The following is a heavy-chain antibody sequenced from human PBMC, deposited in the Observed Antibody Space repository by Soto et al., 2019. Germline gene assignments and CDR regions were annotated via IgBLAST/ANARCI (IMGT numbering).Heavy chain of an antibody. CDR1: GFTFSGYG. CDR2: TRHDGSNT. D-gene: IGHD1-26*01. Sequence: QVQLVESGGGVVQPGRSLRLSCAASGFTFSGYGMHWVRQAPGKGLEWVAITRHDGSNTYYADSVRGRFTISRDNCKNTLYLQMDSLRAEDTDVDYCSRDGVGATTFFGYFDYWGQGTLVTVSS. CDR3: SRDGVGATTFFGYFDY. J-gene: IGHJ4*02. V-gene: IGHV3-33*01.